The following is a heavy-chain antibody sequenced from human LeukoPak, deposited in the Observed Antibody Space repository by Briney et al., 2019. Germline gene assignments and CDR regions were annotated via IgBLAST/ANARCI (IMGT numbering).Heavy chain of an antibody. J-gene: IGHJ1*01. CDR1: GFTFSSYA. D-gene: IGHD1-26*01. Sequence: GGSLRLSCEASGFTFSSYAMSWVRQAPGEGLEWVSAISGSGVTTHYAGSVKGRFSISRDNSKNTLYLQMNSLRAEDTALYYCAKKVVVGATSPYSDFQDWGQGTLVTVSS. CDR2: ISGSGVTT. V-gene: IGHV3-23*01. CDR3: AKKVVVGATSPYSDFQD.